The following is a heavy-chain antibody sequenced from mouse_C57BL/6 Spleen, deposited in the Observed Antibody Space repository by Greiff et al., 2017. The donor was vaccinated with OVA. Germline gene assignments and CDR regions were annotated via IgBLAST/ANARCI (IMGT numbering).Heavy chain of an antibody. Sequence: VQLQESGPGLVQPSQSLSITCTVSGFSLTSYGVHWVRQSPGKGLEWLGVIWSGGSTDYNAAFISRLSISKDNSKSQVFFKMNSLQDDDTAIYYCARETVVATHYALDYWGQGNSVTVSS. J-gene: IGHJ4*01. CDR3: ARETVVATHYALDY. CDR1: GFSLTSYG. V-gene: IGHV2-2*01. CDR2: IWSGGST. D-gene: IGHD1-1*01.